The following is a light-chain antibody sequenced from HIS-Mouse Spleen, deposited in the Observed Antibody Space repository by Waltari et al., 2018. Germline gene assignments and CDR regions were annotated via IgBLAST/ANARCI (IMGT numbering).Light chain of an antibody. CDR3: YSAADNNLGV. Sequence: SDDLTQPSPVSVPPGQTARCTSCGAVGAKIYAGWFQQKPGQAPVLVIYKDSERPSGIPERFSGSSSGTTVTLTISGAQVEDEADYYCYSAADNNLGVFGGGTKLTVL. CDR1: VGAKIY. V-gene: IGLV3-27*01. J-gene: IGLJ3*02. CDR2: KDS.